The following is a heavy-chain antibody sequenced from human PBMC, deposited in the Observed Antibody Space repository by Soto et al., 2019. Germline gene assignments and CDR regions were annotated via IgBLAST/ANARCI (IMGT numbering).Heavy chain of an antibody. D-gene: IGHD3-16*01. J-gene: IGHJ4*02. CDR1: GYTFTSYG. Sequence: QVQLVQSGAEVKKPGASVKVSCKASGYTFTSYGISWVRQAPGQGIEWMGWINPYNCNTNYAQKPKGRVTMTTDTSTKPTYMELRSLRSDAKAVYYCARDWFGIDYWGQGPRVSVSS. CDR2: INPYNCNT. V-gene: IGHV1-18*01. CDR3: ARDWFGIDY.